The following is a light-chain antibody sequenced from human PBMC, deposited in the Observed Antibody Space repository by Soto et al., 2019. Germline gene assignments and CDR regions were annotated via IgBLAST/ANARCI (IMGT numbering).Light chain of an antibody. J-gene: IGLJ2*01. CDR1: SSNIGSNS. Sequence: QSVLTQPPSASGTPGQRVTISCSGSSSNIGSNSVNWYQQLPGTAPKLLIYSTNQRPSGVPDRFSGSKSDTSASLAISGLQSEDEADYYCAAGDDSLNGEVVFGGGTKVTVL. CDR3: AAGDDSLNGEVV. CDR2: STN. V-gene: IGLV1-44*01.